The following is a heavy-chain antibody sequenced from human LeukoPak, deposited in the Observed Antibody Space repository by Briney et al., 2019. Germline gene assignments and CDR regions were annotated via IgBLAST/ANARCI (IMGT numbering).Heavy chain of an antibody. Sequence: PGGSLRLSCAASGFTFANTWMHWVRHAPGKGLVWVSLINNDGSSTNYADSVKGRFTISRDNAKNTLYLQMNSLRAEDTAVYYCVIGGTYGSGSWGQGTLVTVSS. J-gene: IGHJ4*02. D-gene: IGHD3-10*01. CDR3: VIGGTYGSGS. V-gene: IGHV3-74*01. CDR2: INNDGSST. CDR1: GFTFANTW.